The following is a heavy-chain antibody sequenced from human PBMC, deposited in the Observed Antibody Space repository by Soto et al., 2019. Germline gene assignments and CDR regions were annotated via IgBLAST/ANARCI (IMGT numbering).Heavy chain of an antibody. J-gene: IGHJ4*02. D-gene: IGHD2-15*01. V-gene: IGHV3-21*01. CDR3: ARDHPHGSGGSCFLPFEF. CDR2: ISSTGSYI. Sequence: LRLSCAASGFTFSSYSMNWVRQAPGKGLEWLSFISSTGSYIYYADSVSGRFTISRDNARNSLSLQMNSLRVEDTAVYYCARDHPHGSGGSCFLPFEFLGQGTRVNVSS. CDR1: GFTFSSYS.